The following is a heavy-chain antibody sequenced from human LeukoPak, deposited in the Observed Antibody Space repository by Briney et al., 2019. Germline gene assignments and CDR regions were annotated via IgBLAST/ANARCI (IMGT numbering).Heavy chain of an antibody. J-gene: IGHJ3*02. CDR1: GFTFEDYA. V-gene: IGHV3-9*01. CDR3: AKVYSSGFYDAFDI. D-gene: IGHD6-19*01. CDR2: ITWNSGVI. Sequence: GGSLRLSCAASGFTFEDYAVNWVRQAPGKGLEWVSGITWNSGVIGYAGSVKGRFTISRDNAKNSLYLQMDSLRAEDTALYYCAKVYSSGFYDAFDIWGQGTMVTVSS.